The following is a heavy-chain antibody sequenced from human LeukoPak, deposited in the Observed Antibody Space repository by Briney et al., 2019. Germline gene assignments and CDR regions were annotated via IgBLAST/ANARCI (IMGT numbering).Heavy chain of an antibody. V-gene: IGHV1-2*02. J-gene: IGHJ1*01. CDR3: ARDLDSSWTGYFQP. D-gene: IGHD6-13*01. Sequence: ASMKVSCKASGYTFTGYYIHWVRQAPGQGLEWMGWVNPIDGGTNYAQKFQGRVTMTWDTSITTAYMELSSLTSDDTAVYYCARDLDSSWTGYFQPWGQGTLVTVSS. CDR1: GYTFTGYY. CDR2: VNPIDGGT.